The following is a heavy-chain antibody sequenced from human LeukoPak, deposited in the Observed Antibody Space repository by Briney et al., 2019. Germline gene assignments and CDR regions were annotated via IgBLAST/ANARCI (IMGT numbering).Heavy chain of an antibody. CDR2: IYRDGRVH. D-gene: IGHD2/OR15-2a*01. CDR3: TGGSDKVLSGEYYYYMDV. Sequence: GGSLRLSCTASGFTTHYWLNWVRQSPGKGLEWVSNIYRDGRVHHYVDSVEGRFTISRDNAKNSLALQMHSLRAEEKGVYYCTGGSDKVLSGEYYYYMDVWGTGNRVSVSS. CDR1: GFTTHYW. J-gene: IGHJ6*03. V-gene: IGHV3-7*01.